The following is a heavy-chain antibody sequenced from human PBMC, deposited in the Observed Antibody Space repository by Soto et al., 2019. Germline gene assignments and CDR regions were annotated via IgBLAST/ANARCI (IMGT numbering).Heavy chain of an antibody. D-gene: IGHD2-2*01. CDR1: GYTFTGYY. J-gene: IGHJ6*02. V-gene: IGHV1-2*04. CDR3: ARDGAIVCRDPNAGMDV. Sequence: QVQLVQSGAEVKKPGASVKVSCKASGYTFTGYYMHWVRQAPGQGLEWMGWINPNSGGTNYAQKVKGWVSVTRDTDVSTAYLGVGRLRSDDTAVYYCARDGAIVCRDPNAGMDVWGQGTTVTVSS. CDR2: INPNSGGT.